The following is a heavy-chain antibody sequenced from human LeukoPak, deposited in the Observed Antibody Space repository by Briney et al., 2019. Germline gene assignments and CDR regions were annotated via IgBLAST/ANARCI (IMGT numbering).Heavy chain of an antibody. Sequence: SETLSLTCTVSGGSISSYYWSWIRQPPGKGLEWIGCIYYSGSTNYNPSLKSRVTISVDTSKNQFSLKLSSVTAADTAVYYCARRRYYDSTGYLEWGQGTLVTVTS. CDR3: ARRRYYDSTGYLE. V-gene: IGHV4-59*01. CDR1: GGSISSYY. J-gene: IGHJ1*01. CDR2: IYYSGST. D-gene: IGHD3-22*01.